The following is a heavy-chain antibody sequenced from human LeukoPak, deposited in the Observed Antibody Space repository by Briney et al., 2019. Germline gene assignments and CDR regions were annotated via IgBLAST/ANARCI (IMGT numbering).Heavy chain of an antibody. CDR3: AKGNYYGSGSYPLPEEDY. V-gene: IGHV3-23*01. J-gene: IGHJ4*02. Sequence: WVXSISDNGGSTYYADSVKGRFTISRDNSKNTLYLQMNSLRADDTAVYYCAKGNYYGSGSYPLPEEDYWGQGTLVTVSS. CDR2: ISDNGGST. D-gene: IGHD3-10*01.